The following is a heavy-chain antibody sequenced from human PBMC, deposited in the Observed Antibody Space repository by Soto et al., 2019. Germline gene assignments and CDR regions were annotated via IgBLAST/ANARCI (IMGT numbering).Heavy chain of an antibody. Sequence: HVTLKESGPVLVKPTETLTLTCTVSGFSLSNGKVGVSWIRQPPGKALEWLAHFFSNDEKSYRTSLKSRRTIAENTPKSQVVLTMTNVDPVDTATYYCARILFGRSVAGGYFYMDVWGKGTTVTVSS. CDR3: ARILFGRSVAGGYFYMDV. V-gene: IGHV2-26*01. J-gene: IGHJ6*03. D-gene: IGHD6-19*01. CDR1: GFSLSNGKVG. CDR2: FFSNDEK.